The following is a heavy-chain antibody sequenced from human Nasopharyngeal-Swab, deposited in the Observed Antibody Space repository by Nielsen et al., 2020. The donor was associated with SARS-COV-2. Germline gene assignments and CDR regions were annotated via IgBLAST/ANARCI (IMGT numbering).Heavy chain of an antibody. V-gene: IGHV3-33*01. Sequence: GGSLRLSCAASGFTFSTFGMHWVRQAPGKGLEWVAVIWYDGSNKYYADSVKGRFTISRDNSKNTLYLQMNSLRAEDTAIYYCARDEAGTANSGFDYWRQGTLVTVSS. D-gene: IGHD1-1*01. J-gene: IGHJ4*02. CDR1: GFTFSTFG. CDR2: IWYDGSNK. CDR3: ARDEAGTANSGFDY.